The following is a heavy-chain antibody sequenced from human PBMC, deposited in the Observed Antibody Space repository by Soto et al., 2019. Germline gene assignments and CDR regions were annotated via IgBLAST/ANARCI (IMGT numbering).Heavy chain of an antibody. V-gene: IGHV3-23*01. CDR1: GVTFSSYA. Sequence: GGXLRLYCAASGVTFSSYAMSWVRQAPGKGLEWVSAISGSGGSTYYADSVKGRFTISRDNSKNTLYLQMNSLRAEDTAVYYCAKVPSSSPLDYSGQGTLVTVSS. D-gene: IGHD6-6*01. J-gene: IGHJ4*02. CDR3: AKVPSSSPLDY. CDR2: ISGSGGST.